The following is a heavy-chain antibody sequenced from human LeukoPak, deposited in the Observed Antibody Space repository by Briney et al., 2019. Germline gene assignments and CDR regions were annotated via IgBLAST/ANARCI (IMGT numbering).Heavy chain of an antibody. CDR2: XXPIFGTA. CDR3: ARADCSGGSCYSSWFDP. CDR1: GGTFSSYA. V-gene: IGHV1-69*13. J-gene: IGHJ5*02. D-gene: IGHD2-15*01. Sequence: SVKVSCKASGGTFSSYAISWVRQAPGQGLEXXXXXXPIFGTANYAQKFQGRVTITADESTSTAYMELSSLRSEDTAVYYCARADCSGGSCYSSWFDPWGQGTLVTVSS.